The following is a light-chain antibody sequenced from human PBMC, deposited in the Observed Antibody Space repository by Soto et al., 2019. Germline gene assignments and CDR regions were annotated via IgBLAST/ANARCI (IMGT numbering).Light chain of an antibody. CDR3: QESYSHSRT. CDR2: AAS. Sequence: DIQMTQSPSSLSASVGDRVTITCRASQSINTYLNCYQQKPGKAPKLLIYAASSLQSGVPSRFSGSGSGTDFTLSIGSLQPEDFATYYCQESYSHSRTFGPGTKVPI. CDR1: QSINTY. J-gene: IGKJ3*01. V-gene: IGKV1-39*01.